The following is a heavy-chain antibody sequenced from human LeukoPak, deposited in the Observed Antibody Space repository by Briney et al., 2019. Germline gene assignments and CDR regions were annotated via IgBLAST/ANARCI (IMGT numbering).Heavy chain of an antibody. CDR2: ISYDGSNK. CDR3: ARDPPRNTMVRGVIITGT. Sequence: PGGSLRLSCAASGFTFSSYAMHWVRQAPGKGLEWVAVISYDGSNKNYADSVKGRFTISRDNSKNTLYLQMNSLRAEDTAVYYCARDPPRNTMVRGVIITGTWSQGTLVTVSS. V-gene: IGHV3-30*14. CDR1: GFTFSSYA. D-gene: IGHD3-10*01. J-gene: IGHJ4*02.